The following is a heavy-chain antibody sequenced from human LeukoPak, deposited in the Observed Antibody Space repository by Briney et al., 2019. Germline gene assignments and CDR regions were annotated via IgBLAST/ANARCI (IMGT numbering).Heavy chain of an antibody. D-gene: IGHD3-10*01. J-gene: IGHJ6*04. Sequence: SENLSLTCAVYGDSFNGYYWSWIPPPPGKGREWIGELNHSGTTNYNPSLKCRVTISVDTSKNQFSLKLSSVTAADTAVYYCARGSGITMVCGVIVSGMDVWGKGTTVTVSS. V-gene: IGHV4-34*01. CDR2: LNHSGTT. CDR3: ARGSGITMVCGVIVSGMDV. CDR1: GDSFNGYY.